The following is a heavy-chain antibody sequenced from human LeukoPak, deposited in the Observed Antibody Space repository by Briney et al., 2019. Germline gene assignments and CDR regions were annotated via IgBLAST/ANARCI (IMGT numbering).Heavy chain of an antibody. Sequence: ASVKVSCKASGYTFTSYDINWVRQATGQGPEWMGWMNPNSGNTGYAQKFQGRVTATRNTSISTAYMELSSLRSEDTAVYYCARGLIAAAGIKVYWGRGTLVTVSS. CDR3: ARGLIAAAGIKVY. D-gene: IGHD6-13*01. J-gene: IGHJ4*02. CDR1: GYTFTSYD. V-gene: IGHV1-8*01. CDR2: MNPNSGNT.